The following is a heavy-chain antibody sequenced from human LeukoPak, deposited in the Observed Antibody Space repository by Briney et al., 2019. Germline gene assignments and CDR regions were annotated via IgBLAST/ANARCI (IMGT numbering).Heavy chain of an antibody. D-gene: IGHD3-22*01. Sequence: TLSLTCTVSGGSISSGGYYWSWIRQHPGKGLEWIGYIYYSGSTYYNPSLKSRVTISVDTSKNQFSLKLSSVTAADTAVYYCARDYSPHYYDSSGYTPNDAFDIWGQGTMVTVSS. CDR1: GGSISSGGYY. V-gene: IGHV4-31*03. CDR2: IYYSGST. CDR3: ARDYSPHYYDSSGYTPNDAFDI. J-gene: IGHJ3*02.